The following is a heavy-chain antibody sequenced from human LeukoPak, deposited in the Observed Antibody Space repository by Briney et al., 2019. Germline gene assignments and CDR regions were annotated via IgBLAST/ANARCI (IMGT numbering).Heavy chain of an antibody. V-gene: IGHV1-2*02. D-gene: IGHD1-26*01. CDR1: GYTFTGYY. CDR2: INPNSGGT. J-gene: IGHJ5*02. CDR3: ARPPIVGATDWFDP. Sequence: ASVKVSCKASGYTFTGYYMHWVRQAPGQGLEWMGWINPNSGGTNYAQKFQGRVTMTRDTSISTAYMELSRLRSDDTAVYYCARPPIVGATDWFDPWGQGTLVTVSS.